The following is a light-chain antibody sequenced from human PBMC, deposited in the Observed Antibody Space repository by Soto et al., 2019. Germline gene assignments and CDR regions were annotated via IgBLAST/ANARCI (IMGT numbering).Light chain of an antibody. CDR2: EVR. CDR3: SSYTSSSSYV. Sequence: QSVLTQPPSVSGSPGQSVTISCTGTSSDVGSYNRVSWYQQPPGTAPKLMIYEVRNRPSGVPYRFSGSKSGNTASLTNSGLQAEDEADYYCSSYTSSSSYVFGTGTKLTVL. CDR1: SSDVGSYNR. V-gene: IGLV2-18*02. J-gene: IGLJ1*01.